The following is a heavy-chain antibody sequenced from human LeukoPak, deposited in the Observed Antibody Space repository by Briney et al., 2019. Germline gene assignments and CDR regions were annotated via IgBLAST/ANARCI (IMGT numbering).Heavy chain of an antibody. Sequence: SETLSLTCTVSGGSISSSSYYWGWIRQPPGKGLEWIGSIYYSGSTYYNPSLKSRVTISVDTSKNQFSLKLSSVTAADTAVFYCARHVGYGGSYGEFDIWGQGTMVTVSS. CDR3: ARHVGYGGSYGEFDI. D-gene: IGHD1-26*01. J-gene: IGHJ3*02. CDR1: GGSISSSSYY. V-gene: IGHV4-39*01. CDR2: IYYSGST.